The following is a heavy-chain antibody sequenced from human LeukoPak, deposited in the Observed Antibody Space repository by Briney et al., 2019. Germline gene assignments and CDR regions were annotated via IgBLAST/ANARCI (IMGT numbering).Heavy chain of an antibody. Sequence: GSLRLSCAASGFSVNTNYMTWVRQSPGKGLEWIGSIHHSGSPYYNPSLKSRVIISADTSKNQFSLRLSSVTAADTAVYYCARVSGGSPDYYFDYWGQGALVTVSS. J-gene: IGHJ4*02. D-gene: IGHD1-26*01. CDR3: ARVSGGSPDYYFDY. V-gene: IGHV4-4*02. CDR1: GFSVNTNY. CDR2: IHHSGSP.